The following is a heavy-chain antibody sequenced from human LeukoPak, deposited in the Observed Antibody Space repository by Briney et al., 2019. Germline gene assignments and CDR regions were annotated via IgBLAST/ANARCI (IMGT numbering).Heavy chain of an antibody. CDR2: ISGSGGST. J-gene: IGHJ6*02. CDR1: GFTFSSYA. Sequence: GGSLRLSCAASGFTFSSYAMSWVRQAPGKGLEWVSAISGSGGSTYYADSVKGRFTISRDNSKNTLYLQMNSLRAEDTAVYYCAKGKRFGEKNYYGMDVWGQGTTVTVSS. CDR3: AKGKRFGEKNYYGMDV. D-gene: IGHD3-10*01. V-gene: IGHV3-23*01.